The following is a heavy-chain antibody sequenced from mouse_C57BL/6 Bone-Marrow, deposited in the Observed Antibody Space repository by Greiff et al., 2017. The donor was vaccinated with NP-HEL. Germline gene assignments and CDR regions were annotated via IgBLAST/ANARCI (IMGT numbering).Heavy chain of an antibody. CDR3: AKKALQGTWFAY. CDR1: GFSLTSYG. CDR2: IWRGGST. Sequence: VQLVESGPGLVQPSQSLSITCTVSGFSLTSYGVHWVRQSPGKGLEWLGVIWRGGSTDYNAAFMSRLSITKDNSKSQVFFKMNSLQADDTSIYYCAKKALQGTWFAYWGQGTLVTVSA. V-gene: IGHV2-5*01. J-gene: IGHJ3*01.